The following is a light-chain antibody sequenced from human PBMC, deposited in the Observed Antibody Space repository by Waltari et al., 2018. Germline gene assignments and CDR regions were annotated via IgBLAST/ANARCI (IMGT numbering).Light chain of an antibody. CDR1: SGHTTNI. Sequence: QLVLTQSPSASASLGASVKLTCTLSSGHTTNIIAWLQQKPEKGPRYLMKVNSDGSHNKGVEIPDRFSGSSSGAARYLTISSLQSEDEADYYCQTGGHGTWVFGGGTRLTVL. V-gene: IGLV4-69*01. J-gene: IGLJ3*02. CDR3: QTGGHGTWV. CDR2: VNSDGSH.